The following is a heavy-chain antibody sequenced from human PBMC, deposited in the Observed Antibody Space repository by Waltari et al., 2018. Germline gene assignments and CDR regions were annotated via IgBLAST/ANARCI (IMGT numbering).Heavy chain of an antibody. J-gene: IGHJ4*02. V-gene: IGHV1-18*01. CDR2: ISASTGNT. CDR3: ARDQPLPAVFDY. CDR1: GYSFRPFG. D-gene: IGHD2-2*01. Sequence: QVHLVPSAAEANKPAASLTVSCMASGYSFRPFGISGVRQAPGQGLEWLGWISASTGNTHYAQKFQGRVTMTTDTATTTVYMELRSLRSDDTAVYFCARDQPLPAVFDYWGQGTLVTVSS.